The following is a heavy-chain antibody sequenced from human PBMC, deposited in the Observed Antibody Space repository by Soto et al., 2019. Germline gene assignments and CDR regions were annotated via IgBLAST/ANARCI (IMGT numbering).Heavy chain of an antibody. V-gene: IGHV3-53*01. CDR3: AREMNYYGSGSYDY. D-gene: IGHD3-10*01. Sequence: GGSLRLSCAASGFTVSSNYMSWVRQAPGKGLEWVSVIYSGGSTYYADSMKGRFTISRDNSKNTLYLQMNSLRAEDTAVYYCAREMNYYGSGSYDYWGQGTLVTVSS. CDR2: IYSGGST. J-gene: IGHJ4*02. CDR1: GFTVSSNY.